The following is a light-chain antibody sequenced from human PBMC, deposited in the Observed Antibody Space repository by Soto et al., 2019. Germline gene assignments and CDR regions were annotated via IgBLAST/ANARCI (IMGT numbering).Light chain of an antibody. V-gene: IGLV1-44*01. CDR2: SNN. Sequence: QSALTQPASVSGSPGQSITISCSGSSSNIGSNAVNWYQQLPGTAPTLLIYSNNQRPSGVPDRFSGSKSGTSASLAVNGLQSEDEADYYCAAWDDSLNGPLFGGGTQLTVL. CDR3: AAWDDSLNGPL. J-gene: IGLJ3*02. CDR1: SSNIGSNA.